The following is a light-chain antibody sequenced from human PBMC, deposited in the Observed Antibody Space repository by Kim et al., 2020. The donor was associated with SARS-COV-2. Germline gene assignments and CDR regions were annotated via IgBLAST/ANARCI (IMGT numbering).Light chain of an antibody. CDR1: SSGVGGYDY. V-gene: IGLV2-14*03. J-gene: IGLJ1*01. CDR2: HVI. Sequence: GQSITISCTGTSSGVGGYDYVSWYRQYPGKAPILIIYHVINRPSGVSSRFSGSKSGNTASLTISGLQADDEADYYCSSYASSTSYVFGTGTKVTVL. CDR3: SSYASSTSYV.